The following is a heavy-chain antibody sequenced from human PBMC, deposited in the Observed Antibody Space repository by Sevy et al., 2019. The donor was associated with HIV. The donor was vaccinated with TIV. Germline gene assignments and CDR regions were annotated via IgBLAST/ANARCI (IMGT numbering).Heavy chain of an antibody. CDR2: INHSGST. CDR3: ARAPPVVVVPGAPSWFDP. Sequence: SETLSLTCAVYGGXFSGYYWNWIRQTPGKGLEWIGEINHSGSTNYNPSLKSRVTISVDTSKNQFSLRLNSVTAADTAVYYCARAPPVVVVPGAPSWFDPWGQGTLVTVSS. D-gene: IGHD2-2*01. J-gene: IGHJ5*02. V-gene: IGHV4-34*01. CDR1: GGXFSGYY.